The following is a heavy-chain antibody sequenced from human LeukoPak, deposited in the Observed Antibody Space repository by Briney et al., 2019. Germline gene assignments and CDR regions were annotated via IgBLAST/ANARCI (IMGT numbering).Heavy chain of an antibody. CDR1: GFTFSDYY. D-gene: IGHD6-13*01. CDR2: IGGSGRYT. CDR3: ARVTTAAGDY. V-gene: IGHV3-11*06. Sequence: PGGSLRLSCAASGFTFSDYYMSGIRQAPGKGLEWVSYIGGSGRYTNDADSVKGRFTISRDNAKNSLYLQMNSLRDEDTAVYYCARVTTAAGDYWGQGTLVTVSS. J-gene: IGHJ4*02.